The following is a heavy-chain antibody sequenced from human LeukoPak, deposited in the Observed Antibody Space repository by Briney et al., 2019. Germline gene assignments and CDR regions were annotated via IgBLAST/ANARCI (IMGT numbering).Heavy chain of an antibody. J-gene: IGHJ3*01. V-gene: IGHV3-11*04. CDR3: AREGTGTD. D-gene: IGHD3-10*01. CDR2: ITPSGTTK. Sequence: GGSLTLSCAASGFSFSDYYMSWIRQAPGKGLEWVAYITPSGTTKTYADSVEGRFFISRDNAQTSVTLDMNSLRVEDTGVYYCAREGTGTDWGQGTWVTVSS. CDR1: GFSFSDYY.